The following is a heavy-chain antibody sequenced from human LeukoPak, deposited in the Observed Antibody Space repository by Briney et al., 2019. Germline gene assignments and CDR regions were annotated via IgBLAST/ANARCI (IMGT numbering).Heavy chain of an antibody. J-gene: IGHJ4*02. CDR1: EFTFSRYA. CDR3: AKDNGKWDFLALLDH. V-gene: IGHV3-30*18. Sequence: GGSLRLSCAASEFTFSRYAMHWVRKAPGKGLEWLAIISYDGTKTYYADSVKGRFTISRDNSKNILYLQMNSPRTEDTGLYYCAKDNGKWDFLALLDHWGQGAHVIVS. CDR2: ISYDGTKT. D-gene: IGHD1-14*01.